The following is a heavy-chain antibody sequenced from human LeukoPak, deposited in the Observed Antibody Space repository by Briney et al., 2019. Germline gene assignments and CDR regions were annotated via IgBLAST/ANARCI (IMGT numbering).Heavy chain of an antibody. Sequence: PGGSLRLSCAASGFTVSSNYMSWVRQAPGKGLEWVSVIYSSGSTYYADSVKGRFTISRDNSKNTLYLQMNSLRAEDTAVYYCARDSGRGYFDYWGQGTLVTVSS. V-gene: IGHV3-53*01. J-gene: IGHJ4*02. CDR3: ARDSGRGYFDY. CDR1: GFTVSSNY. CDR2: IYSSGST. D-gene: IGHD1-14*01.